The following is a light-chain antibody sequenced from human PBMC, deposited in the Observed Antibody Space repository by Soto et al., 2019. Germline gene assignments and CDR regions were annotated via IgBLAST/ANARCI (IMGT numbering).Light chain of an antibody. CDR1: QSVGSTY. CDR3: QQYGNPPWT. Sequence: ETVLTQSPGTLSLSPGERATLSCRASQSVGSTYLAWYQQKPGQAPWLLIYDTFNRATGIPYGFSGSGSGTDFTLTISSLVSEDFAVYHCQQYGNPPWTFGQGPNLEIK. J-gene: IGKJ2*01. CDR2: DTF. V-gene: IGKV3-20*01.